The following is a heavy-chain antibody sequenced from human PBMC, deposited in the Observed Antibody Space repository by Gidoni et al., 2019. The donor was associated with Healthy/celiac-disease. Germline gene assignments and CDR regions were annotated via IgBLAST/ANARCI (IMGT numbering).Heavy chain of an antibody. CDR2: IGWNSCSI. CDR1: GFTVDDYA. CDR3: AKEAIVVVPAPAVEHYYYYMDV. D-gene: IGHD2-2*01. V-gene: IGHV3-9*01. J-gene: IGHJ6*03. Sequence: EVQLVESGGGLALPGRSLRLPCPASGFTVDDYAMHWVRQAPGKGLEWVSGIGWNSCSIGYSDSVKGRFTISRDNAKNSLYLQMNSLRAEDTALYYCAKEAIVVVPAPAVEHYYYYMDVWGKGTTVTVSS.